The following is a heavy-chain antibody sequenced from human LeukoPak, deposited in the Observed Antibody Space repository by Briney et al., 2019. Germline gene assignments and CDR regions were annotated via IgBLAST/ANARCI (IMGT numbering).Heavy chain of an antibody. CDR3: ARDSHSSGWYVPDY. CDR1: GYTFTGNY. CDR2: INPNNGGT. Sequence: ASVPDPFKASGYTFTGNYRHWVRQAPGQGLEWMGWINPNNGGTDYAQHFQGRATMTRDTSISTAYMELSRLTSDDTAVYYCARDSHSSGWYVPDYWGQR. J-gene: IGHJ4*02. D-gene: IGHD6-19*01. V-gene: IGHV1-2*02.